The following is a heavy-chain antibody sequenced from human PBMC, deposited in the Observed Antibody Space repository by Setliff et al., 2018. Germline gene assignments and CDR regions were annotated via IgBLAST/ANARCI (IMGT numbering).Heavy chain of an antibody. Sequence: GGSLRLSCAASGFTFSTYSINWVRQAPGRGLEWIAYISSRSNTIYYADSVKGRFTISRDNAKNSLYLQLNSLRAEDTAVYYCATNPRKGRSGGYYYDDPYYFYMDVWGKGTTVTVSS. CDR2: ISSRSNTI. CDR3: ATNPRKGRSGGYYYDDPYYFYMDV. V-gene: IGHV3-48*01. D-gene: IGHD3-22*01. J-gene: IGHJ6*03. CDR1: GFTFSTYS.